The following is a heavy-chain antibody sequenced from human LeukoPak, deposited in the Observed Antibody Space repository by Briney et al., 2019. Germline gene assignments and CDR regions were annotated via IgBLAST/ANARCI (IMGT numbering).Heavy chain of an antibody. CDR2: IYYSGST. V-gene: IGHV4-59*01. Sequence: SETLSLTCTVSGGSISSYYWSWIRQPPGKGLEWIGYIYYSGSTNYNPSLKSRVTISVDTSKNQFSLKLSSVTAADTAVYYCASYLPLSYFDYWGQGTLVTVSS. CDR3: ASYLPLSYFDY. CDR1: GGSISSYY. J-gene: IGHJ4*02.